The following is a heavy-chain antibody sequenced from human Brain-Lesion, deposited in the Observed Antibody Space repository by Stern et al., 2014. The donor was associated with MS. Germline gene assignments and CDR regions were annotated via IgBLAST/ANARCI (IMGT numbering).Heavy chain of an antibody. CDR3: TRDRLDYGYSYFDY. CDR2: IRSKVYGGAA. CDR1: GFSFGDYA. D-gene: IGHD4-17*01. Sequence: EMQLVESGGGLIEPGRSLRLSCTASGFSFGDYAINWIRQAPGKGLEWVGFIRSKVYGGAAEYDASVKGRFTISRDDSKSIAYLQVNGLKTEDTAVYYCTRDRLDYGYSYFDYWGQGTLVTVSS. J-gene: IGHJ4*02. V-gene: IGHV3-49*03.